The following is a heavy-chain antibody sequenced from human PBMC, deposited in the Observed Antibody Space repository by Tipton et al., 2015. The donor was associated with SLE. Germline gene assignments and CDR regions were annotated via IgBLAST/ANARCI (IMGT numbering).Heavy chain of an antibody. CDR3: ASPGTYGSGSFDP. Sequence: GLVKPSETLSLTCAVYGGSFSGYYWSWIRQPPGKGLEWIGDIIHSGRTNYNPSLKSRVTISIDTSKNQFSLNLTSVTAADTAVYYCASPGTYGSGSFDPWGQGTLVTVSS. CDR1: GGSFSGYY. J-gene: IGHJ5*02. CDR2: IIHSGRT. V-gene: IGHV4-34*12. D-gene: IGHD3-10*01.